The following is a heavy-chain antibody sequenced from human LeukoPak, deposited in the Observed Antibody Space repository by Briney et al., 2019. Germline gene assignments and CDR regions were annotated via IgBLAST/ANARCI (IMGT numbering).Heavy chain of an antibody. Sequence: ASVKVSCKASGYTFTGYYMHWVRQAPGQGLEWMGWINPNSGGTNYAQKFQGRVTMTRDTSISTAYMELSRLRSDDTAVYYCAREPLDIVVVVEPGRVDAFDIWGQGTMVTVSS. CDR1: GYTFTGYY. J-gene: IGHJ3*02. CDR2: INPNSGGT. CDR3: AREPLDIVVVVEPGRVDAFDI. V-gene: IGHV1-2*02. D-gene: IGHD2-15*01.